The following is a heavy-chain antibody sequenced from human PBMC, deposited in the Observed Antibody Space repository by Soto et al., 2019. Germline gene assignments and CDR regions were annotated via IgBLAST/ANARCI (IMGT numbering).Heavy chain of an antibody. CDR2: ISGSGGST. CDR3: AFFPRITIFGVVIKPHTGMDV. CDR1: GFTFSSYA. V-gene: IGHV3-23*01. D-gene: IGHD3-3*01. Sequence: PGGSLRLSCAASGFTFSSYAMSWVRQAPGKGLEWVSAISGSGGSTYYADSVKGRFTISRDNSKNTLYLQMNSLRAEDTAVYYCAFFPRITIFGVVIKPHTGMDVWGQGTTVTVSS. J-gene: IGHJ6*02.